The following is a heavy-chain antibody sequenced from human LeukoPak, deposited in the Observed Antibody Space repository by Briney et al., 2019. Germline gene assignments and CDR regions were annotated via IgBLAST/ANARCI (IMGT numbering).Heavy chain of an antibody. CDR3: ARASPHLWWAQGFDY. D-gene: IGHD2-8*02. Sequence: GGSLRLSCAASGSTFSSYAMHWVRQAPGKRLEWVAVISYDGSNKYYADSVKGRFTISRDNSKNTLYLQMNSLRAEDTAVYYCARASPHLWWAQGFDYWGQGTLVTVSS. CDR1: GSTFSSYA. CDR2: ISYDGSNK. V-gene: IGHV3-30-3*01. J-gene: IGHJ4*02.